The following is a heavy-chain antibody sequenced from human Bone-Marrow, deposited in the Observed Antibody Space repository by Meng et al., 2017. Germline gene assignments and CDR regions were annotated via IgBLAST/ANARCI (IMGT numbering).Heavy chain of an antibody. V-gene: IGHV3-7*01. CDR1: GFTFSNYW. CDR3: ATDRANVFDY. Sequence: GESLKISCAASGFTFSNYWMSWVRQAPGKGLEWVANIKQDGSEKYYVDSVRGRFTISRDNAKNSLYLQMNGLRAEDTAVYYCATDRANVFDYWGQGTLVTVSS. CDR2: IKQDGSEK. J-gene: IGHJ4*02.